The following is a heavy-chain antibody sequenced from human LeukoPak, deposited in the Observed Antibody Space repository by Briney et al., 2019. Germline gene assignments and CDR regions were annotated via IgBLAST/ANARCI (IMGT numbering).Heavy chain of an antibody. D-gene: IGHD3-3*01. V-gene: IGHV3-7*03. CDR1: GFTFSTYW. CDR3: ARVNPYYDFWSGFGY. J-gene: IGHJ4*02. CDR2: IKQDGSEK. Sequence: GGSLRLSCAASGFTFSTYWMSWVRQAPGKGLEWVANIKQDGSEKYYVDSVKGRFTISRDNAKKSLYLQMNSLRAEDTALYYCARVNPYYDFWSGFGYWGQGTLVTVSS.